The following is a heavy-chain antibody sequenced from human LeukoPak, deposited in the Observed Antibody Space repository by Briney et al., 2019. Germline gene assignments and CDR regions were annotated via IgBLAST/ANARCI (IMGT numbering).Heavy chain of an antibody. V-gene: IGHV4-39*07. CDR3: ARLGFGIVGATKIDY. D-gene: IGHD1-26*01. Sequence: PSETLSLTCTVSGGSISSSSYYWGWIRQPPGKGLEWIGSIYYSGSTYYNPSLKSRVTISVDTSKNQFSLKLSSVTAADTAVYYCARLGFGIVGATKIDYWGQGTLVTVSS. CDR2: IYYSGST. J-gene: IGHJ4*02. CDR1: GGSISSSSYY.